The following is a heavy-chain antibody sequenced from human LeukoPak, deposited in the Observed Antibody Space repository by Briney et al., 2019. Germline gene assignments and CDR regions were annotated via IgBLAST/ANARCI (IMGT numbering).Heavy chain of an antibody. CDR2: INPNSGGT. J-gene: IGHJ6*03. CDR1: GYTFTSYY. Sequence: GASVKVSCKASGYTFTSYYMHWVRQAPGQGLEWMGWINPNSGGTNYAQKFQGRVTMTRDTSISTAYMELSRLRSDDTAVYYCARVYRCGGDCYSSVYYYYYMDVWGKGTTVTVFS. CDR3: ARVYRCGGDCYSSVYYYYYMDV. D-gene: IGHD2-21*01. V-gene: IGHV1-2*02.